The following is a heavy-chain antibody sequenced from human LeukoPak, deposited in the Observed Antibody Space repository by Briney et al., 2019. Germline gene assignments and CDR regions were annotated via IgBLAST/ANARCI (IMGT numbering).Heavy chain of an antibody. CDR2: IYPGDSDT. CDR1: GYSFTSYW. V-gene: IGHV5-51*01. D-gene: IGHD4-11*01. CDR3: ARHHTTTVTTIFDY. J-gene: IGHJ4*02. Sequence: GESPKISCKGSGYSFTSYWIGWVRQMPGKGLEWMGIIYPGDSDTRYSPSFQGQVTISADKSISTAYLQWSSLKASDTATYYCARHHTTTVTTIFDYWGQGTLVTVSS.